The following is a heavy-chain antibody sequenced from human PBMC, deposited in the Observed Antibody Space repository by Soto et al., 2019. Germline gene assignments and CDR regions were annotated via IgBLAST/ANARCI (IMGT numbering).Heavy chain of an antibody. V-gene: IGHV2-5*02. CDR2: IYWDDDK. J-gene: IGHJ3*01. CDR3: AHRVRLVSTWNYSAFDF. CDR1: GFSLSTNGVG. Sequence: QITLKESGPTLIQPTQTLTLTCTFSGFSLSTNGVGVGWIRQPPGKPLEWLALIYWDDDKRYSSSLRRRLNIAKDTSKIQVVHTMNNMEPGDTGTYYCAHRVRLVSTWNYSAFDFWGQGAMVTVSS. D-gene: IGHD1-7*01.